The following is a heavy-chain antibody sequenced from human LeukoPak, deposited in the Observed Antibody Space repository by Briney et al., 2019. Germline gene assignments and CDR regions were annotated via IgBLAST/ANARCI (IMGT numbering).Heavy chain of an antibody. D-gene: IGHD1-26*01. J-gene: IGHJ4*02. CDR2: VSYDGSSS. V-gene: IGHV3-30*09. CDR1: GFSFSSYA. CDR3: AKDWGQRGVGASLGH. Sequence: RGSLRLSCAASGFSFSSYAIYWVRQAPGKGLEWVAVVSYDGSSSVYADSVMGRFAISRDNSKNTVDLQINSLGYEDKAIYYCAKDWGQRGVGASLGHWGQGTLVIVSS.